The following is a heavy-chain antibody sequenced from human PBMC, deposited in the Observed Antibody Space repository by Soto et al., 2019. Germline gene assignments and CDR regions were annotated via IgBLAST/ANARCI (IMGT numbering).Heavy chain of an antibody. CDR1: GGTFSSYA. J-gene: IGHJ6*02. Sequence: QVQLVQSGAEVKKPGSSVKVSCKASGGTFSSYAISWVRQAPGQGLEWMGGIIPIFGTANYAQKFQGRVTITADESTSTAYMELSSLRSEDTAVYYCARGVVVVAATQYYYYGMDVWGQGTTVTVSS. D-gene: IGHD2-15*01. CDR2: IIPIFGTA. CDR3: ARGVVVVAATQYYYYGMDV. V-gene: IGHV1-69*01.